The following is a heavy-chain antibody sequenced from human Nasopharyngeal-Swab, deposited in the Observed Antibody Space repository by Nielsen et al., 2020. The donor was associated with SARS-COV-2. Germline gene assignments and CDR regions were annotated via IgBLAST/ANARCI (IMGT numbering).Heavy chain of an antibody. D-gene: IGHD1-26*01. CDR1: GSSFTSYW. CDR2: IYPGDSDT. V-gene: IGHV5-51*01. Sequence: GGSLRLSCKGSGSSFTSYWIGWVRQMPGKGLEWMGIIYPGDSDTRYSPSFQGQVTISADKSISTAYLQWSSLKASDTAMYYCARRAPGEWELLFDYWGQGTLVTVSS. J-gene: IGHJ4*02. CDR3: ARRAPGEWELLFDY.